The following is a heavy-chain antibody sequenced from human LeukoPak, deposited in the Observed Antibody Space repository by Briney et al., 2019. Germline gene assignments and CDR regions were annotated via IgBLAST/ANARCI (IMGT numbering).Heavy chain of an antibody. V-gene: IGHV3-74*01. CDR2: INSDGSST. Sequence: GGSLRLSCAASRFTLSSYWMHWVRQAPGKELVWVSRINSDGSSTSYADSVKGRFTISRDNAKNTLYLQMNSLRAEDTAVYYCARVPGWLRPFDYWGQGTLVTVSS. D-gene: IGHD5-12*01. CDR3: ARVPGWLRPFDY. J-gene: IGHJ4*02. CDR1: RFTLSSYW.